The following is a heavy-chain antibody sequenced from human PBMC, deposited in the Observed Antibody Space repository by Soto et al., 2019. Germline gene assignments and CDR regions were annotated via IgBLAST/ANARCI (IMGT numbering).Heavy chain of an antibody. J-gene: IGHJ4*02. CDR2: ISNSGRST. D-gene: IGHD3-3*01. Sequence: PGGSLRLSCAASGLTFSSYAMSWVRQAPGKGLEWVSHISNSGRSTKYADSMKGRFTISRDNSKNTLYLQMNSLRAEDTAIYYCAKDALAYYDFWSWGQGTLVTVSS. CDR3: AKDALAYYDFWS. CDR1: GLTFSSYA. V-gene: IGHV3-23*01.